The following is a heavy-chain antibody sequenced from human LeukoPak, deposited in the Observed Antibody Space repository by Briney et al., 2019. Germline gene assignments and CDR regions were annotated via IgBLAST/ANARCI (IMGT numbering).Heavy chain of an antibody. J-gene: IGHJ4*02. D-gene: IGHD6-19*01. CDR1: GFTFSSYA. CDR2: ISGSGGST. CDR3: AKDSRIAVAGTVDY. V-gene: IGHV3-23*01. Sequence: GGSLRLSCAASGFTFSSYAMSWVRQAPVKVLEWVSAISGSGGSTYYADSVKGRFTISRDNSKNTLYLQMNSLRAEDTAVYYCAKDSRIAVAGTVDYWGQGTLVTASS.